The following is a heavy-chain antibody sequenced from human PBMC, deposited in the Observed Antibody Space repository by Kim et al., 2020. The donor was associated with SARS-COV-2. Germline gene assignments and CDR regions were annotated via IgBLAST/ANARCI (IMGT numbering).Heavy chain of an antibody. CDR3: ARDLSTMVRGEGGGYYYYYGMDV. D-gene: IGHD3-10*01. J-gene: IGHJ6*02. CDR2: ISSSSSTI. Sequence: GGSLRLSCAASGFTFSSYSMNWVRQAPGKGLEWVSYISSSSSTIYYADSVKGRFTISRDNAKNSLYLQMNSLRAEDTAVYYCARDLSTMVRGEGGGYYYYYGMDVWGQGTTVTVSS. CDR1: GFTFSSYS. V-gene: IGHV3-48*04.